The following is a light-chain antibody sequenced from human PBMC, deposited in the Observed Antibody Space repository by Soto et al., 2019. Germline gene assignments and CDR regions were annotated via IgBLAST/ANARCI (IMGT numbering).Light chain of an antibody. CDR3: QQYYDYPPPI. Sequence: EIVMTQSPATLXVSPGERATXSXXASRNINXNLAWYQQKPGQAPRLLISRASTRATGIPARLNGSGSGTEVTLTISSLKSEEFAVYYCQQYYDYPPPILGGGTKVEIK. V-gene: IGKV3-15*01. CDR2: RAS. J-gene: IGKJ4*01. CDR1: RNINXN.